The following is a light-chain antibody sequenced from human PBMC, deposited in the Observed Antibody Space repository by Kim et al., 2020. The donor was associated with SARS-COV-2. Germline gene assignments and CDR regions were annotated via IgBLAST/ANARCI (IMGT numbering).Light chain of an antibody. V-gene: IGKV1-17*01. J-gene: IGKJ5*01. CDR2: GAS. CDR1: QDIRNY. Sequence: ASVGDRVTITCRASQDIRNYLGWYQQKPGRAPKRLIYGASSLQSGVPSKFSGSGSGIEFTLTISSVQPEDFATYFCLQHNTYPITFGEGTRLEIK. CDR3: LQHNTYPIT.